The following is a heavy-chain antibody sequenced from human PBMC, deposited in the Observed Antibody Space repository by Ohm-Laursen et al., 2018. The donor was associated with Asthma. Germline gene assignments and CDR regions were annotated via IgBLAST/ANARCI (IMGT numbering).Heavy chain of an antibody. CDR2: ISYDGTNK. CDR3: ARAPGIAAAGKDY. CDR1: GFTFSSYA. D-gene: IGHD6-13*01. V-gene: IGHV3-30-3*01. Sequence: SLRLSCAASGFTFSSYAMHWVRQAPGKGLEWVAVISYDGTNKYYADSVKGRFIISRDNSKNTLHLQMNSLRAEDTAVYYCARAPGIAAAGKDYWGQGTLLTVSS. J-gene: IGHJ4*02.